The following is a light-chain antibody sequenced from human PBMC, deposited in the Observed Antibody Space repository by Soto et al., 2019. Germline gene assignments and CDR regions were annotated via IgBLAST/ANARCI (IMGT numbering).Light chain of an antibody. CDR2: GAS. J-gene: IGKJ4*01. CDR3: QQYNYWPLT. Sequence: EIVMTQSPATLSVSPGERVTLSCRASQSVSIYLAWYQQRPGQAPRPLIYGASTRATGIPARFSASGSGTAFTLTINSLQSEDFAVYYCQQYNYWPLTFGGGTRVEI. CDR1: QSVSIY. V-gene: IGKV3-15*01.